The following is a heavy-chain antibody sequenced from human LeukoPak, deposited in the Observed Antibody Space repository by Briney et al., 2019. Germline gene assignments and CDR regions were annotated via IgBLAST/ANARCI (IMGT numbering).Heavy chain of an antibody. CDR1: GDTLSSYA. J-gene: IGHJ4*02. D-gene: IGHD1-26*01. Sequence: ASVKVSCKASGDTLSSYAISWVRQAPGQGLEWMGGIIPIFGTANYAQKFQGRVTITADKSASTAYMELSSLRSEDTAVYYCARAGGSYSYYFDYWGQGTLVTVSS. CDR2: IIPIFGTA. V-gene: IGHV1-69*06. CDR3: ARAGGSYSYYFDY.